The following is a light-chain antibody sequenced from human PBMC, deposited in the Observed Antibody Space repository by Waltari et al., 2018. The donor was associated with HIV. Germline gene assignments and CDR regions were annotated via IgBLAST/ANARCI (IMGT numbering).Light chain of an antibody. CDR2: AAS. CDR3: QQLNSYPYT. Sequence: DIQLTQSPSFLSASVGDRVTITCRASQGICSYLAWYQQKQGKVPKLLIYAASTLQSGVPSRFSGSGSCTEFTLTISSLQPEDFATYYCQQLNSYPYTFGQGTKLEIK. V-gene: IGKV1-9*01. CDR1: QGICSY. J-gene: IGKJ2*01.